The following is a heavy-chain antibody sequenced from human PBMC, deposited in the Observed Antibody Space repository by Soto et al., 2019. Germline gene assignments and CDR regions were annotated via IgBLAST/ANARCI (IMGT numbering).Heavy chain of an antibody. CDR2: IYYSGST. D-gene: IGHD3-22*01. CDR1: GGSISSYY. CDR3: AGDTIYDSSGYYYYYGMDV. J-gene: IGHJ6*02. Sequence: PSETLSLTFTVSGGSISSYYWSWIRQPPGKGLEWIGYIYYSGSTNYNPSLKSRFAISVDTSKNQFSLKLSSVTAADTAVYYCAGDTIYDSSGYYYYYGMDVWAQGTTVTVSS. V-gene: IGHV4-59*01.